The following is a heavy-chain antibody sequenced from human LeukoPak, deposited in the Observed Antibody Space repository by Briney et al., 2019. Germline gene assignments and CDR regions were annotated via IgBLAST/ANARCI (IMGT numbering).Heavy chain of an antibody. CDR3: AKGGVVVIRLGDY. V-gene: IGHV3-23*01. J-gene: IGHJ4*02. D-gene: IGHD3-22*01. CDR1: GFTFSSYA. CDR2: VSGSGGST. Sequence: GGSLRLSCAATGFTFSSYAMSWVRQGPGKGLECVSAVSGSGGSTYYADSVKGRFTISRDNSKNTLYLQMNSLRAEDTAVYYCAKGGVVVIRLGDYWGQGTLVTVSS.